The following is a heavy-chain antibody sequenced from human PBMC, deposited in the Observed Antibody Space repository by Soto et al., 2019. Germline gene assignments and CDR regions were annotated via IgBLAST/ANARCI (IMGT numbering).Heavy chain of an antibody. Sequence: PSETLSLTCTVSGCSISSYYWSWIRQPPGKGLEWIGYIYYSGSTNYNPSLKSRVTISVDTSKNQFSLKLSSVTAADTAVYYCARSRARIIPAAMFVLSTSPFDYWGQGTLVTVSS. V-gene: IGHV4-59*08. CDR3: ARSRARIIPAAMFVLSTSPFDY. J-gene: IGHJ4*02. CDR1: GCSISSYY. CDR2: IYYSGST. D-gene: IGHD2-2*01.